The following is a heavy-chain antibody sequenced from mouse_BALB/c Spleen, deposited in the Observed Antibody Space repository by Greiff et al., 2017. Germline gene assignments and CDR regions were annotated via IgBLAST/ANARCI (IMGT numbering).Heavy chain of an antibody. J-gene: IGHJ3*01. CDR2: ISSGGST. D-gene: IGHD2-14*01. V-gene: IGHV5-6-5*01. CDR3: ARGDYRYSFAY. CDR1: GFTFSSYA. Sequence: VQLKESGGGLVKPGGSLKLSCAASGFTFSSYAMSWVRQTPEKRLEWVASISSGGSTYYPDSVKGRFTISRDNARNTLYLQMSSLRSEDTAMYYCARGDYRYSFAYWGQGTLVTVSA.